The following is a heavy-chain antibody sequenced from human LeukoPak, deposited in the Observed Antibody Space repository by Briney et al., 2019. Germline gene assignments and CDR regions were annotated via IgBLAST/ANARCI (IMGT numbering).Heavy chain of an antibody. J-gene: IGHJ4*02. Sequence: GASVKVSCKASGYTFASYAMNWVRQAPGQGLEWMGWINPNSGGTNYAQKFQGRVTMTRDTSISTVYMEMSRLRSDDTAVYYCARESVPAVAARRGLNWGQGTLVAVSS. CDR2: INPNSGGT. D-gene: IGHD6-6*01. CDR3: ARESVPAVAARRGLN. V-gene: IGHV1-2*02. CDR1: GYTFASYA.